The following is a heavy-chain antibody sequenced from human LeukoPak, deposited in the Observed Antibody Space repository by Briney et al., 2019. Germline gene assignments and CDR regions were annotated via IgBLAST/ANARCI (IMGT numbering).Heavy chain of an antibody. V-gene: IGHV3-48*01. J-gene: IGHJ3*02. Sequence: PGGSLRLSCAASGFTFSSYSMNWVRQAPGKGLEWVSYISSSSSTIYYADSVKGRFTISRDNAKNSLYLQMNSLRAEDTAVYYCARDQTKSVAQGDAFDIWGQGTMVTVSS. CDR3: ARDQTKSVAQGDAFDI. CDR1: GFTFSSYS. CDR2: ISSSSSTI.